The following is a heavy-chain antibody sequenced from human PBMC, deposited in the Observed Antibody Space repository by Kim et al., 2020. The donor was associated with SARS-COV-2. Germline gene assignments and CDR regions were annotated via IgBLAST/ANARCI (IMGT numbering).Heavy chain of an antibody. J-gene: IGHJ4*02. Sequence: ASVKVSCKASGYTFTTYKMHWVRQAPGQGLEWMGIITPSDGAPRYAQTFQGRVTMTRDTSTNTLYLEVSSLRSEDTAVYYCGRDSRAWSVDYWGQGTLVT. CDR2: ITPSDGAP. D-gene: IGHD6-19*01. CDR1: GYTFTTYK. V-gene: IGHV1-46*01. CDR3: GRDSRAWSVDY.